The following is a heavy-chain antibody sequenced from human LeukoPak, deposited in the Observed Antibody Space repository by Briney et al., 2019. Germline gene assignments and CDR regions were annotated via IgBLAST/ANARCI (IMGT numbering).Heavy chain of an antibody. V-gene: IGHV3-48*04. Sequence: GGSLRLSCAASGFTFSSYSMNRVRQAPGKGLEWVSYISSSSSTIYYADSVKGRFTISRDNAKNSLYLQMNSLRAEDTAVYYCARARVGATRHLAYWGQGTLVTVSS. CDR1: GFTFSSYS. CDR3: ARARVGATRHLAY. J-gene: IGHJ4*02. CDR2: ISSSSSTI. D-gene: IGHD1-26*01.